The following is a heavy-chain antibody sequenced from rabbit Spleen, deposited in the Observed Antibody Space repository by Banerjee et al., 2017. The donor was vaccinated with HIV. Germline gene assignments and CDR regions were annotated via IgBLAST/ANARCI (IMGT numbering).Heavy chain of an antibody. CDR1: GFSFSDRDV. CDR2: INASTGKP. CDR3: ASALHADSAVYGYNTYFNL. V-gene: IGHV1S45*01. D-gene: IGHD6-1*01. J-gene: IGHJ4*01. Sequence: QEQLEESGGGLVKPEGSLTLTCKASGFSFSDRDVMCWVRQAPGKGLEWIACINASTGKPVYATWASGRFTISKPSSTTMTLQMTSLTVADTATYFCASALHADSAVYGYNTYFNLWGPGTLVTVS.